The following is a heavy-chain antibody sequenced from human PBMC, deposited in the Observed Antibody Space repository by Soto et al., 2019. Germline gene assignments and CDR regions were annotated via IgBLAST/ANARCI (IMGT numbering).Heavy chain of an antibody. CDR3: AIAQGMEFRFLGWLGGHYVIDV. CDR1: GYTFTSYG. Sequence: QVQLLQSGAEVKKPGASVKVSCKASGYTFTSYGISWVRQAPGQGREWMGWISAYNGNTNYAQKLQGRVTMTTDTSTSTAYMELRSVRSDDTAVYYCAIAQGMEFRFLGWLGGHYVIDVWGQGTTGPVSS. CDR2: ISAYNGNT. D-gene: IGHD3-3*01. J-gene: IGHJ6*01. V-gene: IGHV1-18*01.